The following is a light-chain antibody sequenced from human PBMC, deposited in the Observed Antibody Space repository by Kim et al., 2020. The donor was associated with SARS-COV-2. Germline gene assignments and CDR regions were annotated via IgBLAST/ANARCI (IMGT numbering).Light chain of an antibody. CDR1: QSVLSSSNNKYF. J-gene: IGKJ1*01. CDR3: QQSYSAPQT. V-gene: IGKV4-1*01. CDR2: WAS. Sequence: DIVMTQSPDSLAVSLGERATINCKSSQSVLSSSNNKYFLAWYQQKPGQPPKLLIYWASTRESGVPDRFSGSGSGTDFTLTISSLQAEDLAVYYCQQSYSAPQTFGQGTKVDIK.